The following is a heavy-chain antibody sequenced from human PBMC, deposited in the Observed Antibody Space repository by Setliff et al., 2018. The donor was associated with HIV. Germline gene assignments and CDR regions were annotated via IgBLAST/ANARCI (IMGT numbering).Heavy chain of an antibody. CDR3: ARGRGRYYDSRSYLDY. CDR1: GYTFTNYY. V-gene: IGHV1-46*01. D-gene: IGHD3-22*01. CDR2: INPSGGST. J-gene: IGHJ4*02. Sequence: GASVKVSCKASGYTFTNYYIHWVRQAPGQGLEWMGIINPSGGSTSYAQKFQGRVTFTWDTSASTAYMELSSLRSEDTALYYCARGRGRYYDSRSYLDYWGQGTLVTVSS.